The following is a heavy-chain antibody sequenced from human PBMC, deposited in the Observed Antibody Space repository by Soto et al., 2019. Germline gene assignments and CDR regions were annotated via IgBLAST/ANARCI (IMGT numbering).Heavy chain of an antibody. CDR1: GFTFTSYG. J-gene: IGHJ4*02. CDR3: ARDVGLDSDDFFAY. D-gene: IGHD3-9*01. V-gene: IGHV3-23*01. CDR2: IRVDGGQT. Sequence: GGSLRLCCTASGFTFTSYGMGGVREAPGKGLQWVSTIRVDGGQTHYTDPVKGRFSISRDNSKNTVYLQMDSLRAEDTAMYFCARDVGLDSDDFFAYWGQGTQVTVSS.